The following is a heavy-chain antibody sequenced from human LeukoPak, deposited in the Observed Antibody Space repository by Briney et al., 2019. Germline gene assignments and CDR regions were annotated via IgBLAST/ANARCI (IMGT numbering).Heavy chain of an antibody. D-gene: IGHD2-15*01. V-gene: IGHV4-59*12. J-gene: IGHJ6*02. CDR1: GGSISSYY. CDR3: ARGQVVGYYYGMDV. Sequence: SETLSLTCTVSGGSISSYYWSWIRQPPGKGLEWIGYIYYSGSTNYNPSLKSRVTISVDRSKNQFSLKLSSVTAADTAVYYCARGQVVGYYYGMDVWGQGTTVTVSS. CDR2: IYYSGST.